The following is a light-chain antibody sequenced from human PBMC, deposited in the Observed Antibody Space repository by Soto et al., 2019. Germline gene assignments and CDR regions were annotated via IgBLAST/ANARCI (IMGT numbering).Light chain of an antibody. CDR3: QQYHNWPLT. Sequence: EIVMTQSPATLSVSPGERATLSCRASQSVSSNLAWYQQKPGHAPRLLIYDASTRATGIPARFSGSGSGTEFTLTISSLQYEDFAVYYCQQYHNWPLTFGGGTKVEIK. V-gene: IGKV3-15*01. CDR2: DAS. J-gene: IGKJ4*01. CDR1: QSVSSN.